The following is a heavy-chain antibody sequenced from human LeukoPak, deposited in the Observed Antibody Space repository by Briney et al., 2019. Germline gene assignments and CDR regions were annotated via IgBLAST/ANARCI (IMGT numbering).Heavy chain of an antibody. CDR1: GVSLSVYY. D-gene: IGHD2-2*01. V-gene: IGHV4-34*01. Sequence: SGTLSLTCAVYGVSLSVYYWSWSGQPPGPGLGWIGEMSNSASTNYNPSLKTRITILVDTSKNEFSLKLSSVTAADTAVYYCARVSAWSSTSHSTYGMDVWGQGTTVTVSS. J-gene: IGHJ6*02. CDR3: ARVSAWSSTSHSTYGMDV. CDR2: MSNSAST.